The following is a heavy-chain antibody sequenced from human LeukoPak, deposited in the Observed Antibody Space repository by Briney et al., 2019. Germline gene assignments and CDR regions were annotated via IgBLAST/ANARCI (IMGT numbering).Heavy chain of an antibody. Sequence: ASVKVSCKASGYTFTGYYMHWVRQAPGQGLEWMGWINPNSGSTSYAQKFQGRVTMTRDTSTSTVYMELSSLRSEDTAVYYCARALHCSSTSCYGGDYDYWGQGTLVTVSS. J-gene: IGHJ4*02. CDR3: ARALHCSSTSCYGGDYDY. V-gene: IGHV1-46*01. CDR1: GYTFTGYY. CDR2: INPNSGST. D-gene: IGHD2-2*01.